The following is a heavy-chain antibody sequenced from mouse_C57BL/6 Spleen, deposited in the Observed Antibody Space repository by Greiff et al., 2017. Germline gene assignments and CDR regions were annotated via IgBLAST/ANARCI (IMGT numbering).Heavy chain of an antibody. CDR1: GYTFTSYW. Sequence: QVQLQQSGAELVKPGASVKVYCKASGYTFTSYWMHWVKQRPGQGLEWIGRIHPSDSDTNYNQKFKGKATLTVDKSSSTAYMQLSSLTSEDSAVYYCAIGGYGSSYGYDFDVWGTGTTVTVSS. V-gene: IGHV1-74*01. J-gene: IGHJ1*03. CDR2: IHPSDSDT. D-gene: IGHD1-1*01. CDR3: AIGGYGSSYGYDFDV.